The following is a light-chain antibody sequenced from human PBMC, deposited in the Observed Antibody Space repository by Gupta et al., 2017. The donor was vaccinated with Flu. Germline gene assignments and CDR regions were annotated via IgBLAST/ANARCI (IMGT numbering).Light chain of an antibody. J-gene: IGKJ3*01. Sequence: DVVMTQSPLSLPVTLGQPASISCTSSQNLVYSDGNTSLNWFLQRPGQSPRRLIYTFSNRDAGVEERCSGRGSGNDLTIKISRVEDEDVGDYYWMQGKCSPFTFGQGTKVDIK. CDR2: TFS. V-gene: IGKV2-30*01. CDR1: QNLVYSDGNTS. CDR3: MQGKCSPFT.